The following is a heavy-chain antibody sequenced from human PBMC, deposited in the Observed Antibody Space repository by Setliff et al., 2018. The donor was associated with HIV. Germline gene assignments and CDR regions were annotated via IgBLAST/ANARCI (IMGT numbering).Heavy chain of an antibody. D-gene: IGHD6-19*01. V-gene: IGHV3-7*05. J-gene: IGHJ4*02. CDR3: ANMQWASNAWYSFDY. CDR1: GYTFSSYW. Sequence: GGSLRLSCAASGYTFSSYWMAGVRQCPGKGLEWVANIQQHGSEIHYVASVEGRFTISRDNAKNSLYLQMNSLRAEDTAVYYCANMQWASNAWYSFDYWGQGALVTVSS. CDR2: IQQHGSEI.